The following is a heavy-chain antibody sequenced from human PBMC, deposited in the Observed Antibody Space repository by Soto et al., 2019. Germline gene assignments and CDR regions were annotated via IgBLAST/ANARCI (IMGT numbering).Heavy chain of an antibody. J-gene: IGHJ4*02. Sequence: GGSLILSCAASGFTFSSYAMSWVRQAPGKGLEWVSAISGSGGSTYYADSVKGRFTISRDNSKNTLYLQMNSLRAEDTAVYYCAKGVYDYGGQLLGQFDYWGQGTLVTVSS. CDR2: ISGSGGST. D-gene: IGHD4-17*01. V-gene: IGHV3-23*01. CDR1: GFTFSSYA. CDR3: AKGVYDYGGQLLGQFDY.